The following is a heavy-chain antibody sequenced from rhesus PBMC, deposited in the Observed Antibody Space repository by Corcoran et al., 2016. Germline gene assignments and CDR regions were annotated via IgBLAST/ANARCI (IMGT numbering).Heavy chain of an antibody. CDR2: SSSASSYI. CDR1: GFTFSSYG. V-gene: IGHV3S16*01. CDR3: TRASGGTPGY. Sequence: EVQLVESGGGLVQPGGSMRLSCAASGFTFSSYGMSGVRQGPGKGREGVSSSSSASSYIYYADSVKGRFTTSRDHAKNSLSLQMNSLRAEDTAVYYCTRASGGTPGYWGQGVLVTVSS. J-gene: IGHJ4*01. D-gene: IGHD1-44*01.